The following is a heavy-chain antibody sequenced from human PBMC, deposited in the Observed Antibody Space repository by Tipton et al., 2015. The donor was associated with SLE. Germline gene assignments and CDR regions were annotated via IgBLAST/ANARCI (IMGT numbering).Heavy chain of an antibody. CDR2: VYSSGSS. Sequence: TLSLTCTVSGGSISSSSFYWTWIRQPPGKGLEWLGYVYSSGSSDYNPSLSSRVTISLDTSKNQFSLRLNSATAADTAVYYCARGRNHAFDVWGQGTLVTVSS. CDR1: GGSISSSSFY. CDR3: ARGRNHAFDV. J-gene: IGHJ3*01. V-gene: IGHV4-61*05.